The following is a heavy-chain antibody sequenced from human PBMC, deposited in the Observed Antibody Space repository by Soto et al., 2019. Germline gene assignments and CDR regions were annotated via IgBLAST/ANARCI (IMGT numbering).Heavy chain of an antibody. Sequence: ASVKVSCKASGGTFSSYAISCVRQAPGQGLEWMGGIIPIFGTANYAQKFQGRVTITADESTSTAYMELSSLRSEDTAVYYCARARASYYYDSSGSNGGPFDYWGQGTLVTVPS. CDR1: GGTFSSYA. CDR2: IIPIFGTA. D-gene: IGHD3-22*01. CDR3: ARARASYYYDSSGSNGGPFDY. V-gene: IGHV1-69*13. J-gene: IGHJ4*02.